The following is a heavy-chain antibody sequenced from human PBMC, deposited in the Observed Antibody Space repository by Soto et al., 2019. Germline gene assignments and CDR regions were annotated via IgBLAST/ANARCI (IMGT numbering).Heavy chain of an antibody. CDR3: ARVTGYGLGASVNHQLDY. D-gene: IGHD3-10*01. J-gene: IGHJ4*01. CDR2: IRLDASEK. V-gene: IGHV3-7*04. Sequence: EVQLVESGGGLVQPGGSLRLSCAASGFPFGYYWMSWVRQAPRKGLEWLATIRLDASEKKYVDSVKGRFTLSRGNDKTTLYSQMDSLGAGAPGVSLCARVTGYGLGASVNHQLDYWGRGTLVTVSS. CDR1: GFPFGYYW.